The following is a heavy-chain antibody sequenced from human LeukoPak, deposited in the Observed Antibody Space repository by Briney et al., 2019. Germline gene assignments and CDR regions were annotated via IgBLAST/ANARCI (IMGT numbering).Heavy chain of an antibody. CDR2: IIPIFGTA. J-gene: IGHJ4*02. CDR1: GGTFSSYA. CDR3: ARYSSSSGGGDY. Sequence: ASVKVSCKASGGTFSSYAISWVRQAPGQGLEWMGGIIPIFGTANYAQKFQGRVTITADESTSTAYMELSSLRSEDTAVYYCARYSSSSGGGDYWGQGTLVTVSS. D-gene: IGHD6-6*01. V-gene: IGHV1-69*13.